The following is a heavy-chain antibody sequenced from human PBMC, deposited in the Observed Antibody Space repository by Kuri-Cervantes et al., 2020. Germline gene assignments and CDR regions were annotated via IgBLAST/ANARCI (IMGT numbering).Heavy chain of an antibody. CDR3: AREYIPPDAYYNFWSGHRGYMDV. V-gene: IGHV4-30-4*08. Sequence: SETLSLTCTVSGGSISSGDYYWSWIRQPPGKGLEWIGYIYYSGSTYYNPSLKSRVTISVDTSKNQFSLKLSSVTAADTAVYYCAREYIPPDAYYNFWSGHRGYMDVWGKGTTVTVSS. CDR2: IYYSGST. D-gene: IGHD3-3*01. CDR1: GGSISSGDYY. J-gene: IGHJ6*03.